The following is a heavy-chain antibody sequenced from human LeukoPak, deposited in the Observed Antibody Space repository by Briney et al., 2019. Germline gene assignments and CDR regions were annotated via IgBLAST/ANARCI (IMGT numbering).Heavy chain of an antibody. J-gene: IGHJ4*02. Sequence: SETLSLTCTVSGGSVESADYYWSWIRQPPGKGLEWIGYMYHTGSSNYNPSLKSRVTLSVDKSKNQFSLRLNSVTAADTAMYYCARSHDHLWGNYSDYWGQGTLVTVSS. CDR1: GGSVESADYY. CDR3: ARSHDHLWGNYSDY. V-gene: IGHV4-61*08. CDR2: MYHTGSS. D-gene: IGHD3-16*01.